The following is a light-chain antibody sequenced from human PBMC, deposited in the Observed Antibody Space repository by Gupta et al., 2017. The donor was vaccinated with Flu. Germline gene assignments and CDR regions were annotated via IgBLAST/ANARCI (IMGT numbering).Light chain of an antibody. CDR1: QSVGTY. CDR2: DAS. CDR3: QKRSNWPPST. V-gene: IGKV3-11*01. J-gene: IGKJ2*01. Sequence: EIVLTQSPATLSLSPGERATLSCRASQSVGTYLAWYQQKPGQTPRLLIYDASNRATGIPARFSGSGSGTDFTLTISSREPEDFAVYYCQKRSNWPPSTFGQGTKVDI.